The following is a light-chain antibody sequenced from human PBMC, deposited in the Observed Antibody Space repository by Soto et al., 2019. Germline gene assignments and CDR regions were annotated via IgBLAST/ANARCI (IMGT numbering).Light chain of an antibody. CDR2: GAS. Sequence: EIVMTQSPATLSVSPGERDTLSCRASQSVSSNLAWYQQKPGQAPRLLICGASTRATGIPARFSGSGSGTEFTLILSSLRSEDFAVYYCQKEYKWLTFGGGTKGDTK. CDR1: QSVSSN. V-gene: IGKV3-15*01. J-gene: IGKJ4*01. CDR3: QKEYKWLT.